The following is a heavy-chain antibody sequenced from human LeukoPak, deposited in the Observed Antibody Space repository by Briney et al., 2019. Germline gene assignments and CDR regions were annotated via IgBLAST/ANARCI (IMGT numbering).Heavy chain of an antibody. CDR1: GYTFTGYY. CDR3: ARVDAQLIDTRNDYYYYYGMDV. D-gene: IGHD1-1*01. CDR2: INPNSGGT. Sequence: ASVKVSCKASGYTFTGYYMHWVRQAPGQGLEWMGWINPNSGGTNYAQKFQGRVTMTRDTSISTAYMELSRLRSDDTAVYYCARVDAQLIDTRNDYYYYYGMDVWGQGTTVTVSS. J-gene: IGHJ6*02. V-gene: IGHV1-2*02.